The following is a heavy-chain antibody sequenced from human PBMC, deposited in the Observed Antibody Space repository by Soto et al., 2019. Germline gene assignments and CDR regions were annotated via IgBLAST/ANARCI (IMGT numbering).Heavy chain of an antibody. CDR2: ISGSGGST. D-gene: IGHD4-17*01. J-gene: IGHJ4*02. CDR3: AIDSRKNVYGDSLDY. V-gene: IGHV3-23*01. Sequence: EVQLLESGGGLVQPGGSLRLSCAASRFTFITYAMSWVRQAPGKGLEWVSAISGSGGSTYYADPVKGRFTISRDNSENTLYLQMSSMRAEDRAVYYCAIDSRKNVYGDSLDYWGQGTRVSVSS. CDR1: RFTFITYA.